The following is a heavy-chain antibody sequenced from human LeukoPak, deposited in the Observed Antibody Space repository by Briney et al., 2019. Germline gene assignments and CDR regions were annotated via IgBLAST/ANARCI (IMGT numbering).Heavy chain of an antibody. D-gene: IGHD1-26*01. CDR2: IWFDGSNK. J-gene: IGHJ4*02. Sequence: PGTSLRLSCAASGLTFSNNGMHWVRQAPDKGLEWLALIWFDGSNKYYADSVKGRFTISRDNSKKTLYLQMNSLRAEDTAVYYCGSSDASAYYQSIDYWGQGTLVTVSS. CDR1: GLTFSNNG. V-gene: IGHV3-33*01. CDR3: GSSDASAYYQSIDY.